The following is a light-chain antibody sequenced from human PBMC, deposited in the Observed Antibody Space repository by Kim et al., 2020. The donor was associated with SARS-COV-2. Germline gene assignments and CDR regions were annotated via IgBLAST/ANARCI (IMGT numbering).Light chain of an antibody. CDR1: SSDVGAYNY. Sequence: QSVLTQPASVSGSPGQSITISCTGTSSDVGAYNYVSWYQQHPGKAPKLMIYEVSNRPSGVSDRFSGSKSDNTASLTISGLQAEDEADYYCSSYTRSNTRVFGGGTKVTVL. CDR3: SSYTRSNTRV. V-gene: IGLV2-14*03. CDR2: EVS. J-gene: IGLJ3*02.